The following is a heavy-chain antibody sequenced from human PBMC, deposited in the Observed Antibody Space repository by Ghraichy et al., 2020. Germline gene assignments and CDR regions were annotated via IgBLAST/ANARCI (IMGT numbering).Heavy chain of an antibody. V-gene: IGHV4-59*01. J-gene: IGHJ4*02. D-gene: IGHD3-10*01. CDR3: ARGGGYYYGSGRHRSYFDY. CDR1: GGSISSYY. CDR2: IYYSGST. Sequence: SETLSLTCTVSGGSISSYYWSWIRQPPGKGLEWIGYIYYSGSTNYNPSLKSRVTISVETSKNQFSLKLSSVTAADTAVYYCARGGGYYYGSGRHRSYFDYPRQRTLVTVSS.